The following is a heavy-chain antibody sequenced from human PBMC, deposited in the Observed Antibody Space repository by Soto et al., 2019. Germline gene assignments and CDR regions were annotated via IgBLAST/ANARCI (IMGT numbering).Heavy chain of an antibody. CDR1: GGSISSSNW. J-gene: IGHJ6*02. CDR3: ARDPYFQLGHYGMDV. V-gene: IGHV4-4*02. CDR2: IYHSGST. Sequence: QVQLQESGPGLVKPSGTLSLTCAVSGGSISSSNWWSWVRQPPGKGLEWIGEIYHSGSTNYNPSLKRRVTISVDKSKNQFSLKLGSVTAADTAVYYCARDPYFQLGHYGMDVWGQGTTVTVSS. D-gene: IGHD1-1*01.